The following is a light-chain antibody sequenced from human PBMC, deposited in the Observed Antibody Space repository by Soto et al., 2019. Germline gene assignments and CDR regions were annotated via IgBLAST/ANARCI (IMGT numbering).Light chain of an antibody. CDR2: AAS. CDR1: QSISSY. CDR3: QQGYSTPLT. Sequence: DIQMTQSPSSLSASVGDRVTITCRASQSISSYLNWYQQKPGKAPKLLIYAASSLQSGVPSRFRGSGSGTDFTLIISSLQPEDFATYYCQQGYSTPLTFGQGTKVEIK. V-gene: IGKV1-39*01. J-gene: IGKJ1*01.